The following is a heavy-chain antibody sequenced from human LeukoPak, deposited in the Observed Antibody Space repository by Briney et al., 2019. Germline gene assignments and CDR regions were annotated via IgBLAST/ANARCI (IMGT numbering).Heavy chain of an antibody. V-gene: IGHV4-31*03. J-gene: IGHJ4*02. Sequence: PSETLSLTCTVSGGSISSGGYYWSWIRQHPGKGLEWIGYIYYSGSTYYNPSLKSRVTISVDTSKNQFSLKLSSVTAADTAVYYCARDMYGGSGFDYWGQGTLVTVSS. CDR3: ARDMYGGSGFDY. CDR2: IYYSGST. CDR1: GGSISSGGYY. D-gene: IGHD3-22*01.